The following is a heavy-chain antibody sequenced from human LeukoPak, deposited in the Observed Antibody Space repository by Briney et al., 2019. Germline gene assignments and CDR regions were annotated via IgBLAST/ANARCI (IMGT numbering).Heavy chain of an antibody. Sequence: PGGSLRLSCAASGFTVSINYMSWVRQAPGKGLEWVSVIYSGGNTYYADSVKGRFTISRDNSKNTLYLQMNSLRAEDTAVYYCAKDFSAHDYGVVTDAFDIWGQGTMVTVSS. CDR2: IYSGGNT. D-gene: IGHD4-17*01. V-gene: IGHV3-53*01. J-gene: IGHJ3*02. CDR3: AKDFSAHDYGVVTDAFDI. CDR1: GFTVSINY.